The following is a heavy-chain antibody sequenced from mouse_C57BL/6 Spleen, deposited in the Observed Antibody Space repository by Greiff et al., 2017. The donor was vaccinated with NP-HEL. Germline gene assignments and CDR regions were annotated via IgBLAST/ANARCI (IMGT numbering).Heavy chain of an antibody. J-gene: IGHJ4*01. V-gene: IGHV1-50*01. CDR2: IDPSDSYT. CDR1: GYTFTSYW. Sequence: QVQLQQPGAELVKPGASVKLSCKASGYTFTSYWMQWVKQRPGQGLEWIGEIDPSDSYTNYNQKFKGKATLTVDTSSSTAYMQLSSLTSEDSAVYYCARRGSNYDHYYAMDYWGQGTSVTVSS. CDR3: ARRGSNYDHYYAMDY. D-gene: IGHD2-5*01.